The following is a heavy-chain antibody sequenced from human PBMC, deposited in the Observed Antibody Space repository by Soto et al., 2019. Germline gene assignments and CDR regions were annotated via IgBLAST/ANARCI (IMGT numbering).Heavy chain of an antibody. Sequence: SETLSLTCAVSGGSISSNNWWSWVRQPPGKGLEWIGEIYHSGSTNYNPSLESRLTISVDKSKNQFSLKLTSVTAADTAVYYCARARATIAAAAILDCWGQGTLVTAAS. CDR1: GGSISSNNW. CDR3: ARARATIAAAAILDC. D-gene: IGHD6-13*01. CDR2: IYHSGST. J-gene: IGHJ4*02. V-gene: IGHV4-4*02.